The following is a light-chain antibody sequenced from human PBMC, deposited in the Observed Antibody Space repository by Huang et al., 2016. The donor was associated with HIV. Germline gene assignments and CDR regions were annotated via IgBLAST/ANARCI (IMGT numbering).Light chain of an antibody. V-gene: IGKV3-15*01. CDR3: QQYDNWPPIT. CDR1: QSVSSN. Sequence: EIVMTQSPATLSVSPGERATLSCRASQSVSSNLAWYQQKPGQAPRRLIYGASTRAAGIPAGFSGSGSGTEYTLTISSLQSEDFAVYYCQQYDNWPPITFGPGTRVDIK. CDR2: GAS. J-gene: IGKJ3*01.